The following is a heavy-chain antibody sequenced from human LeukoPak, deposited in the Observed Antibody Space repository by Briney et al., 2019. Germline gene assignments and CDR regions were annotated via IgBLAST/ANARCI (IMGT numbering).Heavy chain of an antibody. CDR2: ISSSSSYI. V-gene: IGHV3-21*01. J-gene: IGHJ4*02. Sequence: GGSLRLSCAASGFTFSSYAMSWVRQAPGKGLEWVSSISSSSSYIYYADSVKGRFTISRDNAKNSLYLQMNSLRAEDTAVYYCARALDNDYSNYGLYFDYWGQGTLVTVSS. CDR3: ARALDNDYSNYGLYFDY. CDR1: GFTFSSYA. D-gene: IGHD4-11*01.